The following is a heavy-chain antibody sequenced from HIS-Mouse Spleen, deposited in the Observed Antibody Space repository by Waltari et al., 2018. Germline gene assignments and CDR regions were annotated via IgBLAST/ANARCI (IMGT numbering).Heavy chain of an antibody. V-gene: IGHV4-39*07. J-gene: IGHJ2*01. Sequence: QLQLQESGPGLVKPSETLSLTCTVSGGPISSSSYYWGWIRQPPGKGLGWIGGIYYRGRTYYNPPLKSRVTISVATSKNQFSLKLSSVTAADTAVYYCAREIPYSSSWYDWYFDLWGRGTLVTVSS. D-gene: IGHD6-13*01. CDR3: AREIPYSSSWYDWYFDL. CDR2: IYYRGRT. CDR1: GGPISSSSYY.